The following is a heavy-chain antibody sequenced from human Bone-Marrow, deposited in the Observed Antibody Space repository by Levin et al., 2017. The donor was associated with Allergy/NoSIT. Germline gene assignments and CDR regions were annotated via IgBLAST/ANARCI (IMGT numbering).Heavy chain of an antibody. CDR1: GFIVSNTY. D-gene: IGHD3-10*01. CDR3: ARESGSGAGSFDYYGMDV. V-gene: IGHV3-53*01. CDR2: IYSDGST. J-gene: IGHJ6*02. Sequence: GGSLRLSCVASGFIVSNTYMNWVRQPPGKGLEWVSVIYSDGSTLYTDSVKGRFTISRDASKNTLYLQMNSLRAEDTAVYYCARESGSGAGSFDYYGMDVWGQGTTVTVFS.